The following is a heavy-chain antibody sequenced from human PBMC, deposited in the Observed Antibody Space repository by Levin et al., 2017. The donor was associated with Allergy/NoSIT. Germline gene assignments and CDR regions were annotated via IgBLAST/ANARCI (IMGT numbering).Heavy chain of an antibody. CDR2: INPNSGGT. Sequence: PLASVKVSCKASGYTFTGYYMHWVRQAPGQGLEWMGWINPNSGGTNYAQKFQGRVTMTRDTSISTAYMELSRLRSDDTAVYYCARAWTELLWFGEVYYYYGMDVWGQGTTVTVSS. CDR3: ARAWTELLWFGEVYYYYGMDV. D-gene: IGHD3-10*01. J-gene: IGHJ6*02. CDR1: GYTFTGYY. V-gene: IGHV1-2*02.